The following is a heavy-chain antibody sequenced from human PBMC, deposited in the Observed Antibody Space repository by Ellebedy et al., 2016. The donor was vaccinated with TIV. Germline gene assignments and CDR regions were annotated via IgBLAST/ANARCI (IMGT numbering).Heavy chain of an antibody. Sequence: SETLSLXXTVSSGSVSSGDYYWTWIRQPPGKGLEWIGYLYYNGDTNYNPSLKSRVTISLDTSKNQFPLRLNSVTAADTAVYYCAGQLTGLSYWGQGTLVTVSS. J-gene: IGHJ4*02. CDR3: AGQLTGLSY. CDR1: SGSVSSGDYY. D-gene: IGHD3-9*01. V-gene: IGHV4-61*08. CDR2: LYYNGDT.